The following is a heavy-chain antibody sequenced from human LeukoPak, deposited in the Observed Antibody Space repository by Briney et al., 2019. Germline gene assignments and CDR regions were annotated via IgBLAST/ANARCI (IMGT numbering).Heavy chain of an antibody. D-gene: IGHD5-24*01. V-gene: IGHV3-30-3*01. J-gene: IGHJ3*02. CDR1: GFTFSSYA. CDR3: ARDVGLQPPRRAFDI. Sequence: GGSLRLSCAASGFTFSSYAMSWVRQAPGKGLEWVAVISYDGSNKYYADSVKGRFTISRDNSKNTLYLQMNSLRAEDTAVYYCARDVGLQPPRRAFDIWGQGTMVTVSS. CDR2: ISYDGSNK.